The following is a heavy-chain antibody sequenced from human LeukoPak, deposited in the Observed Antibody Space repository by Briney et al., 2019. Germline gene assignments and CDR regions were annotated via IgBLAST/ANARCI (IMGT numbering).Heavy chain of an antibody. J-gene: IGHJ6*02. Sequence: SETLSLTCTVSAGSISSNDYYWVWIRQPPGKGLEWIGSIYYSGRTYNSPSLKSRVTLSVDTSKNQLSLNLTSLTAADTAIYYCARHSTSISILRGHMPPSYYYGTDVWGQGTTVIVSS. CDR1: AGSISSNDYY. V-gene: IGHV4-39*01. CDR2: IYYSGRT. D-gene: IGHD3-10*01. CDR3: ARHSTSISILRGHMPPSYYYGTDV.